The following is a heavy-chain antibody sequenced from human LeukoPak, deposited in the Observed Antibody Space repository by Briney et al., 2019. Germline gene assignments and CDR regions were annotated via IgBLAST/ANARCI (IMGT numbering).Heavy chain of an antibody. CDR3: AKQGRGLAAAYFDF. V-gene: IGHV3-23*01. J-gene: IGHJ4*02. D-gene: IGHD6-13*01. Sequence: GGSLRLSCAASGFTFSSYSMNWVRQAPRKGLEWVSAISGSGGFTYYADSVKGRFTISRDNSKNTLYLQMNSLRAEDTAVYYCAKQGRGLAAAYFDFWGQGTLVTVSS. CDR1: GFTFSSYS. CDR2: ISGSGGFT.